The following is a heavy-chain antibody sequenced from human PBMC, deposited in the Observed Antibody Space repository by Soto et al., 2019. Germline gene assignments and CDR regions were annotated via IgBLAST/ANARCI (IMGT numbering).Heavy chain of an antibody. CDR1: GDSYSRSTYS. Sequence: SETLSLTCNMSGDSYSRSTYSWIWMGQPPGKALQWIGFIYQSGVTSYNPSLASRVSISLDRSNNQCSLKLKSVTAADTAVYFCAGMPYNSGLRFDSGGPGPL. D-gene: IGHD6-19*01. J-gene: IGHJ5*02. CDR2: IYQSGVT. V-gene: IGHV4-30-2*01. CDR3: AGMPYNSGLRFDS.